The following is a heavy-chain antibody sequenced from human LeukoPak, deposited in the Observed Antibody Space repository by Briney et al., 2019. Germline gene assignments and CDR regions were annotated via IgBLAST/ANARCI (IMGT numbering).Heavy chain of an antibody. J-gene: IGHJ4*02. CDR2: IYYSGST. CDR1: GGTISYYY. D-gene: IGHD3-10*01. CDR3: ARNYGSGTNYNFGY. Sequence: SETLSLTCTVSGGTISYYYWSWIRQPPGKGLEWIGYIYYSGSTNYNPSLKSRVTMSIDTSKNQFSLKLGSVTAADTAVYYCARNYGSGTNYNFGYSGQGTLVTVSS. V-gene: IGHV4-59*01.